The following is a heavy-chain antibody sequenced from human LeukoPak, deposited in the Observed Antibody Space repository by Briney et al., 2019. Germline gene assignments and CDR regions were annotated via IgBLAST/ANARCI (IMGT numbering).Heavy chain of an antibody. CDR1: GFILSNYR. D-gene: IGHD6-6*01. Sequence: GGSLRLSCAASGFILSNYRMNWVRQAPGKGLEWVAVISYDGSNKYYADSVKGRFTISRDNSKNTLYLQMNSLRAEDTAVYYCARKQLVGLDYWGQGTLVTVSS. V-gene: IGHV3-30-3*01. J-gene: IGHJ4*02. CDR2: ISYDGSNK. CDR3: ARKQLVGLDY.